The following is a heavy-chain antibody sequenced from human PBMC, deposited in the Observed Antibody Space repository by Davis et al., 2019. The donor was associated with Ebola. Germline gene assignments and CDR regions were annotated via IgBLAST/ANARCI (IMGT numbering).Heavy chain of an antibody. CDR3: AKDQHVDTPPS. CDR1: GFTFSKYA. Sequence: PGGSLRLSCAASGFTFSKYAMNWVRQAPGKGLEWVSGISGTGDHTYYADCVKGRFTISRDNSKTTLYLQMNSLRADDTAVFYCAKDQHVDTPPSWGQGTLVTVSS. V-gene: IGHV3-23*01. CDR2: ISGTGDHT. J-gene: IGHJ4*02. D-gene: IGHD5-18*01.